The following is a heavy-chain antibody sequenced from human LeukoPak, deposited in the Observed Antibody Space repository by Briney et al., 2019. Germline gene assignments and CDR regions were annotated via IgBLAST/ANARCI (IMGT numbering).Heavy chain of an antibody. J-gene: IGHJ4*02. V-gene: IGHV1-18*01. CDR3: ARDRILLWFGELSQGSYFDY. D-gene: IGHD3-10*01. Sequence: ASVTVSCKASGYTFTSYGISWVRQAPGQGLEGMGWISAYNGNTNYAQKLQGRVTMTTDTSTSTAYMELRSLRSDDTAVYYCARDRILLWFGELSQGSYFDYWGQGTLVTVSS. CDR2: ISAYNGNT. CDR1: GYTFTSYG.